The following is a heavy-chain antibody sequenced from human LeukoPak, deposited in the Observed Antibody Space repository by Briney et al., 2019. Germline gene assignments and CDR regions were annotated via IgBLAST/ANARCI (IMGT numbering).Heavy chain of an antibody. CDR3: ARGPHYHDSSGYSPSYSYAMDV. CDR1: GGSISSYY. CDR2: IYYSGSS. Sequence: SETLSLTCTVSGGSISSYYWSWIRQPPGKGLEWIGYIYYSGSSNYNPSLRSRVTISVDTSKNQFSLDLRSVTAADTAVYYCARGPHYHDSSGYSPSYSYAMDVWGQGTTVTVSS. D-gene: IGHD3-22*01. J-gene: IGHJ6*02. V-gene: IGHV4-59*01.